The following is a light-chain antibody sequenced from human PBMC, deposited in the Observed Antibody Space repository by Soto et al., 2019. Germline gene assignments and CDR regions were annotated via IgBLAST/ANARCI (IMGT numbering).Light chain of an antibody. J-gene: IGKJ5*01. V-gene: IGKV1-9*01. CDR3: QQLYTLPFT. Sequence: DIQLTQSPSLLSASIGDRGTITCRASHDISTFLAWYQQKPGKAPKLLIYEASTLQSGVPSRFSGSGSGTEFTLTISGLLPEDFAAYHCQQLYTLPFTFGQGTRLEIK. CDR1: HDISTF. CDR2: EAS.